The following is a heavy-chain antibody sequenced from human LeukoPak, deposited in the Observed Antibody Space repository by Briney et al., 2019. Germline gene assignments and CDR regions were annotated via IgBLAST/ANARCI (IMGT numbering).Heavy chain of an antibody. D-gene: IGHD6-19*01. J-gene: IGHJ4*02. Sequence: ASVKVSCKASGYTFTSYAMHWMRQAPGQRLEWMGWINAGNGNTKYSQKFQGRVTITRDTSASTAYMELSSLRSEDTAVYYCARDVSGWDYFDYWGQGTLVTVSS. CDR3: ARDVSGWDYFDY. CDR2: INAGNGNT. V-gene: IGHV1-3*01. CDR1: GYTFTSYA.